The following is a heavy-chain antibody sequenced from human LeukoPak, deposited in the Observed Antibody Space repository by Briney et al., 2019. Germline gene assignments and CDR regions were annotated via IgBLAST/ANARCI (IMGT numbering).Heavy chain of an antibody. CDR2: INAYNSNT. D-gene: IGHD3-10*01. CDR3: ARGGNYFDY. CDR1: DYTFTNYG. J-gene: IGHJ4*02. Sequence: ASVKVSCKASDYTFTNYGINWVRQAPGQGLEWMGWINAYNSNTNKAQKLQGRVTMTTDTSTSTAYMELRSLRSDDTAVYYCARGGNYFDYWGQGTLVTVPS. V-gene: IGHV1-18*01.